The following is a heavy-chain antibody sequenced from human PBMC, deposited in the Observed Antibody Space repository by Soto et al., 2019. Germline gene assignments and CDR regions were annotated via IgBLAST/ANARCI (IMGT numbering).Heavy chain of an antibody. CDR3: ARGVVVVVAATQYFDL. J-gene: IGHJ2*01. CDR1: GFTFSSYW. V-gene: IGHV3-7*01. Sequence: EVQLVESGEGLVQPGGSLRLSCAASGFTFSSYWMSWVRQAPGKGLEWVANIKQDGSEKYYVDSVKGRFTISRDNAKNSLYLQMNSLRAEDTAVYYRARGVVVVVAATQYFDLWGRGTLVTVSS. D-gene: IGHD2-15*01. CDR2: IKQDGSEK.